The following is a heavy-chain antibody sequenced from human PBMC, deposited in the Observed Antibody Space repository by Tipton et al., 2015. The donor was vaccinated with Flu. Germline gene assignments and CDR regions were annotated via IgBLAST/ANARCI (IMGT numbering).Heavy chain of an antibody. D-gene: IGHD3-10*02. Sequence: TLSLTCTVSSGSIGSTNYFCAWIRQPPGKRLELIGSIFPSGTTYYNPSLKSRVTISADTSKSQFSLKLRSVTAADTAVYFCARLSYYDVDLKNWYFEYWGQGTLVTVSS. CDR1: SGSIGSTNYF. CDR3: ARLSYYDVDLKNWYFEY. V-gene: IGHV4-39*01. J-gene: IGHJ4*02. CDR2: IFPSGTT.